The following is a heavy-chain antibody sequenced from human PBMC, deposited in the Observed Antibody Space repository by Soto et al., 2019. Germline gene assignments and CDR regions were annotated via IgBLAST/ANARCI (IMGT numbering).Heavy chain of an antibody. CDR3: ARVYDSSGFYYYYGMDV. CDR2: INAGNGNT. CDR1: GYTFTSYA. D-gene: IGHD3-22*01. V-gene: IGHV1-3*01. J-gene: IGHJ6*02. Sequence: ASVKVSCKASGYTFTSYAMHWVRQAPGQRLEWMGWINAGNGNTKYSQKFQGRVTITGDTSASTAYMELSSLRSEDTAVYYCARVYDSSGFYYYYGMDVWGQGTTVTVSS.